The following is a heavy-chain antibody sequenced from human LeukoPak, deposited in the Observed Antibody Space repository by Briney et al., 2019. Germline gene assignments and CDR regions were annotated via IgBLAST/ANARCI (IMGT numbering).Heavy chain of an antibody. J-gene: IGHJ6*02. CDR1: GGSISSGGYS. CDR2: IYHSGST. CDR3: ARGPRGSGSYYIYYYYGMDV. Sequence: SETLSLTCAVSGGSISSGGYSWSWIRQPPGKGLEWIGYIYHSGSTYYNPSLKSRVTISVDRSKNQFPLKLSSVTAADTAVYYCARGPRGSGSYYIYYYYGMDVWGQGTTVTVSS. D-gene: IGHD3-10*01. V-gene: IGHV4-30-2*01.